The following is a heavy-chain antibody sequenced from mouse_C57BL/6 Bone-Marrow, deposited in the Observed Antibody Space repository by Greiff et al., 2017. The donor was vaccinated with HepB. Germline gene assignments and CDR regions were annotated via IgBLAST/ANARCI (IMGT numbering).Heavy chain of an antibody. Sequence: EVKLVESGTVLARPGASVKMSCKTSGYTFTSYWMHWVKQRPGQGLEWIGAIYPGNSDTSYNQKFKGKAKLTAVTSASTAYMELSSLTNEDSAVYYCTRRYYGSSYYFDYWGQGTTLTVSS. V-gene: IGHV1-5*01. CDR3: TRRYYGSSYYFDY. CDR1: GYTFTSYW. D-gene: IGHD1-1*01. J-gene: IGHJ2*01. CDR2: IYPGNSDT.